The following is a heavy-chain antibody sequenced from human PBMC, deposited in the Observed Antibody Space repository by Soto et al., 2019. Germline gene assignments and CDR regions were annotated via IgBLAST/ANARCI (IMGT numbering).Heavy chain of an antibody. J-gene: IGHJ3*02. CDR1: GFTFSSYG. CDR2: ISYDGSNK. CDR3: AKGAGYSYGLRGALDI. D-gene: IGHD5-18*01. V-gene: IGHV3-30*18. Sequence: QVQLVESGGGVVQPGRSLRLSCAASGFTFSSYGMPWVRQAPGKGLEWVAVISYDGSNKYYADSVKGRFTISRDNSKNTLYLQMNSLRAEDTAVYYFAKGAGYSYGLRGALDIWGQGTMVTVSS.